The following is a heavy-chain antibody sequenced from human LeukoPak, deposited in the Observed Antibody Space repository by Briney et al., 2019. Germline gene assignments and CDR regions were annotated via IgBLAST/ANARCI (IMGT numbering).Heavy chain of an antibody. Sequence: GGSLRLSCAASGFTFSSYGMHWVRQAPGKGLEWVAVIWYDGSNKYCADSVKGRFTISRDNSKNTLYLQMNSLRAEDTAVYYCARDNVLQLSFDYWGQGTLVTVSS. CDR1: GFTFSSYG. CDR2: IWYDGSNK. CDR3: ARDNVLQLSFDY. D-gene: IGHD5-18*01. J-gene: IGHJ4*02. V-gene: IGHV3-33*01.